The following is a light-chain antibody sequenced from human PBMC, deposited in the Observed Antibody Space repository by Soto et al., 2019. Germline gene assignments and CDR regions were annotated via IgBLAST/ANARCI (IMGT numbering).Light chain of an antibody. CDR1: QSITTW. J-gene: IGKJ2*02. CDR2: DAS. CDR3: QEYNSYSPCT. V-gene: IGKV1-5*01. Sequence: DIQMTQSPSTLSASVGDRVTITCRASQSITTWLAWYQQKPGKAPKLLIYDASNLENGVPSRFSGSGSGTEFTLTISSLQPDDSATYYCQEYNSYSPCTFGQGTKVDIK.